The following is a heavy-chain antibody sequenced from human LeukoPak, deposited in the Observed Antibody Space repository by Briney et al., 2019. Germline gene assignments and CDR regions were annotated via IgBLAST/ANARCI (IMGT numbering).Heavy chain of an antibody. J-gene: IGHJ4*02. Sequence: PSETLSLTCAVYGGSFSGYYWSWIRQPPGKGLEWIGEINHSGSTNYNPSLKSRVSISIDTSKNQFSLKLTSVTAADTAVYYCARVFDSWGQGTLVTVSS. CDR2: INHSGST. V-gene: IGHV4-34*01. CDR3: ARVFDS. CDR1: GGSFSGYY.